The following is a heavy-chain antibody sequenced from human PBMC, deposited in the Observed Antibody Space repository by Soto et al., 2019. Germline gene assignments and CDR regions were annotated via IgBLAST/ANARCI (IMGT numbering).Heavy chain of an antibody. V-gene: IGHV1-69*12. CDR2: IIPIFGTA. Sequence: QVQLVQSGAEVKKPGSSVKVSCKASGDTFNTYSISWVRQAPGQGLEWMGGIIPIFGTANYAQNFQDRVTITADASTHPAYMDLSCLRPDDTAVYYCASDPCISTTCFHAYWGQGTLVTVSS. J-gene: IGHJ4*02. CDR1: GDTFNTYS. CDR3: ASDPCISTTCFHAY. D-gene: IGHD2-2*01.